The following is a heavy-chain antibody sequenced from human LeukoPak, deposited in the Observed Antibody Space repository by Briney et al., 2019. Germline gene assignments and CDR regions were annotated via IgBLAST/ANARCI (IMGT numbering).Heavy chain of an antibody. CDR2: INRSGSI. D-gene: IGHD4-17*01. V-gene: IGHV4-34*01. CDR1: DGSVPSYY. J-gene: IGHJ4*02. Sequence: SETLSLTCTVSDGSVPSYYWSWIRQPPGKGLEWIGEINRSGSIYYNPSLKSRVTISVDTSKNQFSLKISSVTAADTAVYYCALGDNYGDYEVDYWGQGTLVTVSS. CDR3: ALGDNYGDYEVDY.